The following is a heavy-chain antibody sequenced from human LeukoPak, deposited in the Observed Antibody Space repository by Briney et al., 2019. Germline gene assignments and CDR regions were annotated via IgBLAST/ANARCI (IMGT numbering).Heavy chain of an antibody. Sequence: GGSLRLSCAVSGFTFSSYAMSWVRQAPGKGLEWASAISGSGGSTYYADSVKGRFTISRDNSKNTLYLQMNSLRAEDTAVYHCAKDRQSIAARGGWFDPWGQGTLVTVSS. CDR1: GFTFSSYA. CDR3: AKDRQSIAARGGWFDP. J-gene: IGHJ5*02. D-gene: IGHD6-6*01. V-gene: IGHV3-23*01. CDR2: ISGSGGST.